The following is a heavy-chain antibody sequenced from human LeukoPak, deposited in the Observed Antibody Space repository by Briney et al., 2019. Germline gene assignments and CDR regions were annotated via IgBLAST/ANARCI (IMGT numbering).Heavy chain of an antibody. V-gene: IGHV1-69*06. CDR1: GYTFTSYD. CDR3: ARVDEHIRRFDP. D-gene: IGHD2-21*01. Sequence: ASVKVSCKASGYTFTSYDINWVRQATGQGLEWMGGIIPIFGTANYAQKFQGRVTITADTSTSTAYMEQRSLRSDDTAVYYCARVDEHIRRFDPWGQGTLVTVSS. J-gene: IGHJ5*02. CDR2: IIPIFGTA.